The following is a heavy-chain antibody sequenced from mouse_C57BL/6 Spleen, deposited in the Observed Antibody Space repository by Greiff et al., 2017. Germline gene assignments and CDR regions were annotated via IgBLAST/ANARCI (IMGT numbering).Heavy chain of an antibody. CDR2: IDPSDSET. D-gene: IGHD1-1*01. Sequence: QVHVKQPGAELVRPGSSVKLSCKASGYTFTSYWMHWVKQRPIQGLEWIGNIDPSDSETHYNQKFKDKATLTVDKSSSTAYMQLSSLTSEDSAVYYCARYYGSSYYAMDYWGQGTSVTVSS. V-gene: IGHV1-52*01. CDR1: GYTFTSYW. J-gene: IGHJ4*01. CDR3: ARYYGSSYYAMDY.